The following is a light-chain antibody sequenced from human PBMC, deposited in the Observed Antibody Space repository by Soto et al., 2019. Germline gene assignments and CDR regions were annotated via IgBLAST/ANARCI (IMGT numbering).Light chain of an antibody. CDR2: DVT. V-gene: IGLV2-11*01. CDR3: CSYAGTYTHVI. Sequence: QSVLTQPRSVSGSPGQSVTISCTGTSSDVGGYDYVSWYLQHPGKAPKVMIYDVTKRPSGVPDRFSGSKSGNTASLTISGLQAEDEADYYCCSYAGTYTHVIFGGGTKLTVL. CDR1: SSDVGGYDY. J-gene: IGLJ2*01.